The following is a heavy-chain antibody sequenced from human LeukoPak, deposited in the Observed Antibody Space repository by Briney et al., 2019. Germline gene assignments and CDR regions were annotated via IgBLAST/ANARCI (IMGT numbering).Heavy chain of an antibody. Sequence: PSETLSLTCTVSGGSISSSSYYWGWIRQPPGKGLEWIGSIYYSGSTYYNPSLKSRVTISVDTSKNQFSLKLSSVTAADTAVYYCASPNFLSSSPGYWGQGTLVTVSS. D-gene: IGHD6-6*01. CDR1: GGSISSSSYY. CDR2: IYYSGST. CDR3: ASPNFLSSSPGY. V-gene: IGHV4-39*01. J-gene: IGHJ4*02.